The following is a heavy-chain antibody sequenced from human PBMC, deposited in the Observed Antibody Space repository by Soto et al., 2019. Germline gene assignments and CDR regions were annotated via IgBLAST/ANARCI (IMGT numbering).Heavy chain of an antibody. CDR1: GGSISSGDFY. J-gene: IGHJ4*02. V-gene: IGHV4-30-4*01. CDR3: GSNKGYCSRATCLPPHMIDF. CDR2: IYYSERA. D-gene: IGHD2-2*01. Sequence: QVQLQESGPGMVKPSQTLSLTCTVSGGSISSGDFYWSWIRQPPGKGPEWIGYIYYSERAYYTPCLESRVSISLDTARNQFSLDLSSVTAADTAVYSCGSNKGYCSRATCLPPHMIDFWGQGTLVTDSS.